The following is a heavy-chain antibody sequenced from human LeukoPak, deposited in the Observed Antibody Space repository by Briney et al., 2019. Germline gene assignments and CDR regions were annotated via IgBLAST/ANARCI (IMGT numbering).Heavy chain of an antibody. D-gene: IGHD3/OR15-3a*01. V-gene: IGHV4-39*01. Sequence: SETLSLTCTVYGVSISSINSYWGSIRQPPGKGVEWVASIYYTGNTYYNAALKSQASNSIDTTKNQLSLRPTSVTAADTAVYYCGRQTGSGLFILPGGQGTLVTVSS. CDR3: GRQTGSGLFILP. CDR1: GVSISSINSY. CDR2: IYYTGNT. J-gene: IGHJ4*02.